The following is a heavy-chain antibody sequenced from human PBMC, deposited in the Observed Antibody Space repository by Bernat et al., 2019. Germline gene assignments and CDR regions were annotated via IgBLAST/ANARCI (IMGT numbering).Heavy chain of an antibody. J-gene: IGHJ6*03. CDR3: ARDGASSSSGPKYYYYMDV. CDR1: GFTFSSYD. D-gene: IGHD6-6*01. CDR2: IGTAGDT. Sequence: EVQLVESGGGLVQPGGSLRLSCAASGFTFSSYDMHWVRQATGKGLEWVSAIGTAGDTYYPGSVKGRFTISRENAKNSLYRQMNSLRAGDTAVYYCARDGASSSSGPKYYYYMDVWGKGTTVTVSS. V-gene: IGHV3-13*01.